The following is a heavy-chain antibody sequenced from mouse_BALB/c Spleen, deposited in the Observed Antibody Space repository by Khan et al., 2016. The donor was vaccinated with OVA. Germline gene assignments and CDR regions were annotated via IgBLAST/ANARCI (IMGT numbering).Heavy chain of an antibody. V-gene: IGHV3-2*02. J-gene: IGHJ3*01. Sequence: EVQLQESGPGLVKPSQSLSLTCTVTGYSITSEYAWNWIRQFPGNKLEWMGYINYSGSTRFNPSLKSRTYITRDTSKNQFFLQLNSVTTDDTATYYCTRKDYYDYDPFPYWGQGTLVTVSA. CDR1: GYSITSEYA. CDR2: INYSGST. CDR3: TRKDYYDYDPFPY. D-gene: IGHD2-4*01.